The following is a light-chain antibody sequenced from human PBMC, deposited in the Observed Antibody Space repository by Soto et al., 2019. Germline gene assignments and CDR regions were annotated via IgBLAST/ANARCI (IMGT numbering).Light chain of an antibody. Sequence: QAVVTQPPSVSGAPGQRVTISCTGSSSNIGAGYDVHWYQQLPGTAPKLLIYGNSNRPSGVPDRFSGSKSGTSASLAITGLQAEDEADYYCQSYDSRLSGLVFGTGTKLTVL. CDR3: QSYDSRLSGLV. V-gene: IGLV1-40*01. CDR1: SSNIGAGYD. J-gene: IGLJ1*01. CDR2: GNS.